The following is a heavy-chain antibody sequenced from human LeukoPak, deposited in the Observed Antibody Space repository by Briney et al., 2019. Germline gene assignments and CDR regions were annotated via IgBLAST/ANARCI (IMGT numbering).Heavy chain of an antibody. V-gene: IGHV4-34*01. CDR3: GRYTSNWNRFEGDY. J-gene: IGHJ4*02. CDR2: RNHLGST. CDR1: GGSFSGHY. Sequence: SETLSLTCAVYGGSFSGHYWSWIRQPPGKGLEWIGERNHLGSTNYNPSLKSRVTISVGTSKNQFSLRLSSVTAADTAVYYCGRYTSNWNRFEGDYWGRGTLVTVSS. D-gene: IGHD6-13*01.